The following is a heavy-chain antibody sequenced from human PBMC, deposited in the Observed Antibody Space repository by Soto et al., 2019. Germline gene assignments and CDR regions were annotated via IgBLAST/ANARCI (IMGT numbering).Heavy chain of an antibody. D-gene: IGHD3-9*01. Sequence: GASVKVSCKVSGYTLTELSMHWVRQAPGKGLEWMGGFDPEDGETIYAQKFQGRVTMTEDTSTDTAYMELSSLRSEDTAVYYCARQKFDEESQLRYFDGSLLPTLNYFDYWGQGTLVTVSS. J-gene: IGHJ4*02. CDR1: GYTLTELS. CDR2: FDPEDGET. CDR3: ARQKFDEESQLRYFDGSLLPTLNYFDY. V-gene: IGHV1-24*01.